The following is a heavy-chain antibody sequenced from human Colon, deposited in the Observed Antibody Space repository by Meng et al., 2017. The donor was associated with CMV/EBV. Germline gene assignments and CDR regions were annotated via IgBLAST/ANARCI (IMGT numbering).Heavy chain of an antibody. CDR2: VYPTGSI. CDR1: SIIHHSW. CDR3: ARSARYYDILTGSYYFDY. J-gene: IGHJ4*02. D-gene: IGHD3-9*01. Sequence: SIIHHSWCSWVRQPPGEGLEWIGDVYPTGSINYTPSLQSRVTISVDTSNNQFSLKLRSVTAADTAVYYCARSARYYDILTGSYYFDYWGQGSLVTVSS. V-gene: IGHV4-4*02.